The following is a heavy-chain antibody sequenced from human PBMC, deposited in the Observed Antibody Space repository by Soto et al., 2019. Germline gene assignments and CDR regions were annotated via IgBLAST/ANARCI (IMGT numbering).Heavy chain of an antibody. CDR3: ASSSYDFWSGYSRIYGMDV. CDR2: ISAYNGNT. CDR1: GYTFTSYG. Sequence: ASVKVSCKASGYTFTSYGIIWGRQAPVQGLEGMGWISAYNGNTNDAQKLQSRVTMSTDTSTSTAYMELRSLRSDYTAVYYCASSSYDFWSGYSRIYGMDVWGQGTTVTVSS. V-gene: IGHV1-18*01. D-gene: IGHD3-3*01. J-gene: IGHJ6*02.